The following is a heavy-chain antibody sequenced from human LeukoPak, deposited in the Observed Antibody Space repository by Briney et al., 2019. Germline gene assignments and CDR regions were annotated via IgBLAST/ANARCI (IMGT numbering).Heavy chain of an antibody. J-gene: IGHJ4*02. CDR2: IGWNSGNI. CDR1: GFTFDDFA. D-gene: IGHD1-26*01. V-gene: IGHV3-9*01. Sequence: GGSLRLSCVASGFTFDDFAMHWVRQAPGKGLEWVSGIGWNSGNIDYADSVKGRFTIYRDNAKNSLYLQMNSLRREDTALYYCAKVHLPVGATAVGHYFDYWGQGSLVTVSS. CDR3: AKVHLPVGATAVGHYFDY.